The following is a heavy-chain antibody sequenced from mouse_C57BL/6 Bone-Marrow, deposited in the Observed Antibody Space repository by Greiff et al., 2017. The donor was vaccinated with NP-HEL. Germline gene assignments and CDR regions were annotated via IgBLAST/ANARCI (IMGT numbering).Heavy chain of an antibody. Sequence: QVQLKQPGAELVKPGASVKVSCKASGYTFTSYWMHWVKQRPGQGLEWIGRIHPSDSDTNYNQKFKGKATLTVYKSSSTAYMQLSSLTSEDSAVYYCAIGIYYGYDGYFDFWGTGTPVTVSS. CDR1: GYTFTSYW. V-gene: IGHV1-74*01. CDR2: IHPSDSDT. D-gene: IGHD2-2*01. J-gene: IGHJ1*03. CDR3: AIGIYYGYDGYFDF.